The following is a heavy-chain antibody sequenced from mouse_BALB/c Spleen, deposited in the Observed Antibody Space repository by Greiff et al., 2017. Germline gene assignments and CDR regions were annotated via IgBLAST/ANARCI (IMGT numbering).Heavy chain of an antibody. Sequence: VKLMESGPGLVAPSQSLSITCTVSGFSLTSYGVHWVRQPPGKGLEWLGVIWAGGSTNYNSALMSRLSISKDNSKSQVFLKMNSLQTDDTAMYYCARKESTMITTRYYYAMDYWGQGTSVTVSS. CDR2: IWAGGST. D-gene: IGHD2-4*01. J-gene: IGHJ4*01. CDR3: ARKESTMITTRYYYAMDY. CDR1: GFSLTSYG. V-gene: IGHV2-9*02.